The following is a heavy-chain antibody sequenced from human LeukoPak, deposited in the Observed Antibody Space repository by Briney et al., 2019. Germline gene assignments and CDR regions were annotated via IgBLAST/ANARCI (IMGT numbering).Heavy chain of an antibody. Sequence: PSETLSLTCAVYGGSFSNLYWSWIRQPPGKGLEWIGEINHRGSTTYNPSLKSRVTISIDTSKNQFSLQLSSVTAADTAVYCCASLMLVAAGSDFWGQGNLVTVSS. V-gene: IGHV4-34*01. J-gene: IGHJ4*02. CDR2: INHRGST. CDR3: ASLMLVAAGSDF. D-gene: IGHD6-13*01. CDR1: GGSFSNLY.